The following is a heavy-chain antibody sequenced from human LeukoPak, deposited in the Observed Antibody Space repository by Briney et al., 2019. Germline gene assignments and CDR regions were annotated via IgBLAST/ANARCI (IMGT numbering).Heavy chain of an antibody. V-gene: IGHV4-4*09. CDR3: ARSPHRLIGHWFDP. CDR1: GGSISSYY. J-gene: IGHJ5*02. CDR2: IYTSGST. Sequence: PSETLSLTCTVSGGSISSYYWSWIRQPPGKGLEWMGYIYTSGSTNYNPSLESRVTILVDTSKNQFSLKLSSVTAADTAVYYCARSPHRLIGHWFDPWGQGTLVTVSS. D-gene: IGHD3-16*01.